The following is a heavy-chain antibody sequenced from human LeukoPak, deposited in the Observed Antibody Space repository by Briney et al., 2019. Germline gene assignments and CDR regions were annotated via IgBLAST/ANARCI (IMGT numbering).Heavy chain of an antibody. CDR2: MYSGGNT. CDR1: GFTVAGNY. J-gene: IGHJ4*02. CDR3: AGGRLRDGRFDF. Sequence: GGSLRLSCAAPGFTVAGNYMSWVRQAPGKGLEWLAVMYSGGNTYYADSVRGRFTISRDNSKNTLNLQMNNLRPDDTAVYYCAGGRLRDGRFDFWGQGTLVIVSS. D-gene: IGHD3/OR15-3a*01. V-gene: IGHV3-53*01.